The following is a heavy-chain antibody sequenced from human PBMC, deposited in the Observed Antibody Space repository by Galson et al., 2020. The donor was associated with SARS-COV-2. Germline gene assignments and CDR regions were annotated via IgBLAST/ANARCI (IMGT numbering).Heavy chain of an antibody. Sequence: SETLSLTCTVPGCSISSYYWSWIRQPPGKGLEWIGYIYYSGSTNYNPSLKSRVTISVDTSKNQFSLKLSSVTAADTAVYYCASRGSGIDIWGQGTMVTVSS. CDR1: GCSISSYY. CDR2: IYYSGST. J-gene: IGHJ3*02. CDR3: ASRGSGIDI. V-gene: IGHV4-59*01. D-gene: IGHD3-10*01.